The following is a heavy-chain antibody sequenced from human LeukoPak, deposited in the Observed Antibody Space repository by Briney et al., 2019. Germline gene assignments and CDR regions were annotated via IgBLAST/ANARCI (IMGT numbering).Heavy chain of an antibody. V-gene: IGHV4-59*01. J-gene: IGHJ4*02. D-gene: IGHD5-24*01. CDR1: GGSISSYY. Sequence: SETLSLTCTVSGGSISSYYWSWIRQPPGKGLEWIGYIYYSGSTNYNPSLKSRVTISVDTSKNQFSLKLSSVTAADTAVYYCARDSLEMATIHYFDYWGQGTLVTVSS. CDR3: ARDSLEMATIHYFDY. CDR2: IYYSGST.